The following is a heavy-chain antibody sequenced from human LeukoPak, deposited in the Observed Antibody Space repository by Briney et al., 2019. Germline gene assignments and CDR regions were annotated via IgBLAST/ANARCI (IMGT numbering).Heavy chain of an antibody. Sequence: PSQTLSLTCTVSGGSISSGSYYWSWIRQPAGKGLEWIGRIYTSGSTNYNPSLKSRVTISVDTSKNRFSLKLSSVTAADTAVYYCARGRYYDSSGPSSYYFDYWGQGTLVTVSS. CDR3: ARGRYYDSSGPSSYYFDY. CDR1: GGSISSGSYY. CDR2: IYTSGST. V-gene: IGHV4-61*02. J-gene: IGHJ4*02. D-gene: IGHD3-22*01.